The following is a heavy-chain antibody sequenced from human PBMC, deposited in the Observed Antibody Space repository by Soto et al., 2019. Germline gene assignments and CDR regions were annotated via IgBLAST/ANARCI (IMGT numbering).Heavy chain of an antibody. CDR3: ARDLFPRPQNNGYSSSWYEFYFDY. J-gene: IGHJ4*02. CDR2: IIPIFGTA. CDR1: GGTFSSYA. D-gene: IGHD6-13*01. Sequence: ASVKVSCKASGGTFSSYAISWVRQAPGQGLEWMGGIIPIFGTANYAQKFQGRVTITADESTSTAYMELSSLRSEDTAVYYCARDLFPRPQNNGYSSSWYEFYFDYWGQGSLVTVSS. V-gene: IGHV1-69*13.